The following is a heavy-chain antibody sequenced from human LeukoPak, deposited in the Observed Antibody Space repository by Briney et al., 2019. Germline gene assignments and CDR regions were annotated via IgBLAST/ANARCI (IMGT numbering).Heavy chain of an antibody. CDR1: GDSISSYY. V-gene: IGHV4-59*08. Sequence: PSETLSLTCSVSGDSISSYYWSWIRQPPGKGLEWIGYIYYSGDTKYNPSLKSRVPISVDTSKNQFSLNLSSVTAADTAVYYCARHRGVSYYDAFDIWGQRTVVTVSS. CDR3: ARHRGVSYYDAFDI. D-gene: IGHD1-26*01. J-gene: IGHJ3*02. CDR2: IYYSGDT.